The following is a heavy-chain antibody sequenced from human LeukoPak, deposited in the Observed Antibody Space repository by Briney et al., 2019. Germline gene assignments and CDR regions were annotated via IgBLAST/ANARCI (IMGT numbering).Heavy chain of an antibody. CDR2: ISGGSDII. CDR1: GFSFSRHS. V-gene: IGHV3-48*01. J-gene: IGHJ4*02. Sequence: GGSLRLSCAASGFSFSRHSISWVRQAPGKGLEWISYISGGSDIIEYADSVRGPFTIYRDNGRGSLYLQINSLRVEDTAVYDCEREGSGRNYIDPFDFWGQGTLVAVSS. CDR3: EREGSGRNYIDPFDF. D-gene: IGHD3-10*01.